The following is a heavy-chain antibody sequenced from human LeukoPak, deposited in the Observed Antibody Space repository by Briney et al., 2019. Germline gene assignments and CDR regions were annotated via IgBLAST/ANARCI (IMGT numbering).Heavy chain of an antibody. V-gene: IGHV4-4*02. CDR2: IYHSGST. D-gene: IGHD6-13*01. J-gene: IGHJ4*02. CDR3: ARIAAASTEFDY. CDR1: GGSSSSSNW. Sequence: SETLCLTCAVSGGSSSSSNWWSWVRQPPGKGLEWIGEIYHSGSTNYNPSLKSRVTISVDKSKNQFSLKLSSVTAADTAVYYCARIAAASTEFDYWGQGTPVTVSS.